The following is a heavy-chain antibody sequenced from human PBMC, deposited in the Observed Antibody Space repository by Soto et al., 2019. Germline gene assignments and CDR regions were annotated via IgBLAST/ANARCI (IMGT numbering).Heavy chain of an antibody. D-gene: IGHD3-10*01. CDR2: ISGSGGST. Sequence: PGGSLRLSCAASGFTFSSYWMSWVRQAPGKGLEWVSAISGSGGSTYYADSVKGRFTISRDNSKNTLYLQMNSLRAEDTAVYYCAKLGPMVYYYGMDVWGQGTTVTVSS. V-gene: IGHV3-23*01. CDR3: AKLGPMVYYYGMDV. CDR1: GFTFSSYW. J-gene: IGHJ6*02.